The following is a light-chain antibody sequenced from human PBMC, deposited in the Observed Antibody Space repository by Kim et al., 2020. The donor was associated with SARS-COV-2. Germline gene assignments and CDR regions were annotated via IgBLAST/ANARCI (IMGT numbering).Light chain of an antibody. J-gene: IGKJ1*01. CDR1: QDIANS. CDR2: AAA. Sequence: RVTIACRASQDIANSLAWYQQKPGKVPQVLIYAAASLQSGVPSRFSGSGSGTEFTHTFGSLQTEYVATYYCQKYHIEPWTFGPGTNVDIK. CDR3: QKYHIEPWT. V-gene: IGKV1-27*01.